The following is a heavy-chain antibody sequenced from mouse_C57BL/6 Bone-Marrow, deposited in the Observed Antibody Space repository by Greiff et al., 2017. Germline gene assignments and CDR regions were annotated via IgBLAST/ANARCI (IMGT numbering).Heavy chain of an antibody. CDR3: ARAPFYYGSSDWYFDV. J-gene: IGHJ1*03. Sequence: VKLMESGGDLVKPGGSLQLSCAASGFTFSSYGLSWVRQTPAKRLAWVATISSGGSYTYSPDSVKGRFTISRDNAQHTLYLQMSSLKSEDTAMYYCARAPFYYGSSDWYFDVWGTGTTVTVSS. D-gene: IGHD1-1*01. CDR2: ISSGGSYT. CDR1: GFTFSSYG. V-gene: IGHV5-6*02.